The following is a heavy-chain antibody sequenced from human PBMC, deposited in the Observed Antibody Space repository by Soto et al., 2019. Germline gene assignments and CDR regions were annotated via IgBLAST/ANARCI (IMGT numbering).Heavy chain of an antibody. CDR3: ARWGTTGGLDV. V-gene: IGHV3-30*19. CDR2: TSYDGSGK. Sequence: QVPLVESGGGVVQPGTSLRVSCVGSGFTFRSYVIHWVRQAPGKGLEWVALTSYDGSGKYDGDSVRGRFTISRDNSRNTVDLQMDSLRLEDTALYYCARWGTTGGLDVWGQGTLVSVSS. J-gene: IGHJ1*01. CDR1: GFTFRSYV. D-gene: IGHD3-16*01.